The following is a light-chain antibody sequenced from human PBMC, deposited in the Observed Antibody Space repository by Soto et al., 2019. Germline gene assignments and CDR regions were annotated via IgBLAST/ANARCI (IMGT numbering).Light chain of an antibody. Sequence: DIVLTQSPGTLSLSPGERASLSCRASQSASSGHLAWYQQKPGQAPRLLIYGASSRATGIPDRFSGSGSGTDFTLTISRLEPEEYAVYYCQQYGHSLWTFGQGTKVEIK. CDR1: QSASSGH. CDR2: GAS. J-gene: IGKJ1*01. V-gene: IGKV3-20*01. CDR3: QQYGHSLWT.